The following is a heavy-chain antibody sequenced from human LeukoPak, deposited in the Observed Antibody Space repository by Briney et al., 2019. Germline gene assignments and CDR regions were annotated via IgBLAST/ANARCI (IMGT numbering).Heavy chain of an antibody. Sequence: GGSLRLSCAASGFTLSSNYMSWVRQAPGKGLEWVSSISSSSSYIYYADSVKGRFTISRDNAKNSLYLQMNSLRAEDTAVYYCARATYSSGHNYFDYWGQGTLVTVSS. J-gene: IGHJ4*02. CDR1: GFTLSSNY. CDR2: ISSSSSYI. V-gene: IGHV3-21*01. D-gene: IGHD6-19*01. CDR3: ARATYSSGHNYFDY.